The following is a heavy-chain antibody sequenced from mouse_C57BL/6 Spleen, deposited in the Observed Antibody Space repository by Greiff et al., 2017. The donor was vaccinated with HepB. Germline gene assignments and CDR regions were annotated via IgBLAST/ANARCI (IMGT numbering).Heavy chain of an antibody. CDR3: ARGDWADY. CDR1: GYSITSGYY. J-gene: IGHJ2*01. CDR2: ISYDGSN. D-gene: IGHD4-1*01. V-gene: IGHV3-6*01. Sequence: EVQLVESGPGLVKPSQSLSLTCSVTGYSITSGYYWNWIRQFPGNKLEWMGYISYDGSNNYNPSLKNRISITRDTSKNQFFLKLNSVTTEDTATYYCARGDWADYWGQGTTLTVSS.